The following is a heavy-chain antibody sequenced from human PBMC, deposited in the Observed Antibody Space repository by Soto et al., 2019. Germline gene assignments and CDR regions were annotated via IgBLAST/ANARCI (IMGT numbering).Heavy chain of an antibody. Sequence: QVQLVQSGAVVKKPGASVKVSCKASGYTFTSYDINWVRQATGQGLEWMGWMNPNSGNTGYAQKFQGRVSRTRNTSISTAYMELSSLRSEDTAVYYCTRGRKNWNYLDYCCQGTLVTVSS. CDR3: TRGRKNWNYLDY. V-gene: IGHV1-8*01. J-gene: IGHJ4*02. D-gene: IGHD1-7*01. CDR1: GYTFTSYD. CDR2: MNPNSGNT.